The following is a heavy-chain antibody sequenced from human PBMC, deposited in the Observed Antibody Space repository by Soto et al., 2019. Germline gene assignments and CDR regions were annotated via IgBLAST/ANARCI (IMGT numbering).Heavy chain of an antibody. CDR2: ISSSGSTI. D-gene: IGHD6-13*01. Sequence: QVQLVESGGGLVKPGGSLRLSCAASGFTFSVYYMSWIRQAPGKGLEWVSYISSSGSTIYYADSVKGRFTISRDNAKNSLYLQMNSLRAEDTAVYYCARDFNSSSWYWGYYYYYGMDVWGQGTTVTVSS. V-gene: IGHV3-11*01. CDR3: ARDFNSSSWYWGYYYYYGMDV. CDR1: GFTFSVYY. J-gene: IGHJ6*02.